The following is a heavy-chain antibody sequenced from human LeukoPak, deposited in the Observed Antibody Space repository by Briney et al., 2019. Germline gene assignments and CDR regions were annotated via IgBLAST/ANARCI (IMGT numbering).Heavy chain of an antibody. J-gene: IGHJ3*02. CDR1: GFTFSSYG. V-gene: IGHV3-30*02. CDR3: AKDWYYYDSSGYFPDAFDI. Sequence: GGSLRLSCAASGFTFSSYGMHWVRQAPGKGLEWVAFIRYDGSNKHYADSVKGRFTIYRDNSKNTLYLQMNSLRVEDTAVYYCAKDWYYYDSSGYFPDAFDIWGQGTMVIVSS. CDR2: IRYDGSNK. D-gene: IGHD3-22*01.